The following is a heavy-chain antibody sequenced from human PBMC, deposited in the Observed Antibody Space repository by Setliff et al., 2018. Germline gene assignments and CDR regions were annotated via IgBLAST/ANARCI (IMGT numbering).Heavy chain of an antibody. CDR1: GGSGDYY. CDR3: ARTPAAGTGDAFDI. J-gene: IGHJ3*02. Sequence: PSETLSLTCTVSGGSGDYYWSWIRQPPGKGLEWIGYISNSGSTYYKSSLKSRLTISIDTSKSQFSLKLGSVTAADTAMYYCARTPAAGTGDAFDIWGQGTMVTVS. V-gene: IGHV4-30-4*08. D-gene: IGHD6-13*01. CDR2: ISNSGST.